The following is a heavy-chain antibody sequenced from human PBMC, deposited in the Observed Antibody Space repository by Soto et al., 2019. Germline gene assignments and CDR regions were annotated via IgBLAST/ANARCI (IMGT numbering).Heavy chain of an antibody. CDR3: ARTTFGPFDY. V-gene: IGHV4-31*03. D-gene: IGHD1-1*01. J-gene: IGHJ4*02. CDR2: IYYSGST. Sequence: SETLSLTCTVSGGSISSGGYYWSWIRQHPGKGLEWIGYIYYSGSTYYNPSLKSRVTISVDTSKNQFSLKLSSVTAADTAVYYCARTTFGPFDYWGQGTLVTVSS. CDR1: GGSISSGGYY.